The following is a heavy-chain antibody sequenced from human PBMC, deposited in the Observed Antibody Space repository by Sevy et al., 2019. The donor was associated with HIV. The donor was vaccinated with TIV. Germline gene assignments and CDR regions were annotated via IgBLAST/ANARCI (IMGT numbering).Heavy chain of an antibody. CDR3: ARLDILLYFDWLLGDYYGMDV. D-gene: IGHD3-9*01. Sequence: ASVKVSCKASGYTFTGYYMHWVRQAPGQGLEWMGWINPNSGGTNYAQKFQGRVTMTRDTSISTAYMEVSRLRSDYTAVYYCARLDILLYFDWLLGDYYGMDVWGQGTTVTVSS. CDR1: GYTFTGYY. V-gene: IGHV1-2*02. J-gene: IGHJ6*02. CDR2: INPNSGGT.